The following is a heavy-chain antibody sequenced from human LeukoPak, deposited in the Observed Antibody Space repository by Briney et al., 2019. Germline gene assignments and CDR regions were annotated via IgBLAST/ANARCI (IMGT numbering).Heavy chain of an antibody. CDR3: ASEGGGDAFDI. V-gene: IGHV4-39*01. D-gene: IGHD1-26*01. Sequence: SETLSLTCTVSGGSISSSSYYWGWIRQPPGKGLEGIGGIYYSGSTYYNPSLKSRVTISVDTSKNQFSLKLSSVTAADTAVYYCASEGGGDAFDIWGQGTMVTVSS. J-gene: IGHJ3*02. CDR1: GGSISSSSYY. CDR2: IYYSGST.